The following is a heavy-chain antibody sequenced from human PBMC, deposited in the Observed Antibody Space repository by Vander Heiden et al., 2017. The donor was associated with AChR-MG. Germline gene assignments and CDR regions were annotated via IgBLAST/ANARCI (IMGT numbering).Heavy chain of an antibody. Sequence: QVQLVQSGAEVKKPGASVTGSCTASGYSFTNYHVHWGRKAAGQGLEWMGVINPTGGGTIYAQKFRGRVTMTRDTSTSTVYMDLSSLRSEDTALYYCARAIRTGGAYIANYWGQGTLVTVSS. CDR1: GYSFTNYH. J-gene: IGHJ4*02. CDR2: INPTGGGT. CDR3: ARAIRTGGAYIANY. D-gene: IGHD2-8*02. V-gene: IGHV1-46*03.